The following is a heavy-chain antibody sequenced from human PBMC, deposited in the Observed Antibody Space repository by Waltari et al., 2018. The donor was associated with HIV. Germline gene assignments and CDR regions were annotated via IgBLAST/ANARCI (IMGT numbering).Heavy chain of an antibody. CDR1: GDTFTNFG. Sequence: QVQLVQSGSEVKKPGSSVRVSCKTSGDTFTNFGISWVRQAPGQGLEWMGGIIPVFGTPTFGRKVQGLLSIIADESASTAYMELSSLKSDDTAIYFCARFKFVGRRVDHFFDYWGQGSLVTVSS. J-gene: IGHJ4*02. CDR3: ARFKFVGRRVDHFFDY. V-gene: IGHV1-69*12. CDR2: IIPVFGTP. D-gene: IGHD3-10*01.